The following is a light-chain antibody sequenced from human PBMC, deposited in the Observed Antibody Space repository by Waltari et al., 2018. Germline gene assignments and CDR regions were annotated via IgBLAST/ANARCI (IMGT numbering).Light chain of an antibody. V-gene: IGLV1-44*01. CDR1: NYNIGRGT. J-gene: IGLJ2*01. CDR3: ATWDGRVNGVL. Sequence: QSVLTQAPSVSGTPGQRVTISCSGTNYNIGRGTVNWYQQVPGMSPNLLIYSNDQRPSGVPDRFSGSKSGTSASLAISGLQSEDEADYYCATWDGRVNGVLFGGGTKVTVL. CDR2: SND.